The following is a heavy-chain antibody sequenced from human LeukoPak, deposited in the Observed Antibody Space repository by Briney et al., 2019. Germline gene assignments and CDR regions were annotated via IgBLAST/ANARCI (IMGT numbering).Heavy chain of an antibody. CDR1: GYTFTGHY. J-gene: IGHJ4*02. D-gene: IGHD3-22*01. Sequence: VASVKVSCKASGYTFTGHYTHWVRQAPGQGLEWMGWINPNSGGTNYAQKFQGRVTMTRDTSISTAYMELSRLRSDDTAVYYCARKAITMIVAAFDYWGQGTLVTVSS. CDR2: INPNSGGT. CDR3: ARKAITMIVAAFDY. V-gene: IGHV1-2*02.